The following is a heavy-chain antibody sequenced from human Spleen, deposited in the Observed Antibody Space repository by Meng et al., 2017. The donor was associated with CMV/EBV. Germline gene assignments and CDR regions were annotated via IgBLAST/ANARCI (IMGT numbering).Heavy chain of an antibody. Sequence: GESLKISCAASGFTFSSYEMNWVRQATGKGLEWVSATGTHGDSYYADSVKGRFTVSREDAKNSFYLQMNGLRAEDTAVYYCARGPTEQSAYLDNWGQGTLVTVSS. J-gene: IGHJ4*02. CDR2: TGTHGDS. CDR1: GFTFSSYE. D-gene: IGHD1/OR15-1a*01. CDR3: ARGPTEQSAYLDN. V-gene: IGHV3-13*01.